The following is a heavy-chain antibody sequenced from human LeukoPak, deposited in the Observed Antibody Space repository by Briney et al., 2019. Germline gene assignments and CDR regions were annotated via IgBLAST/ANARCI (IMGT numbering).Heavy chain of an antibody. V-gene: IGHV1-8*01. Sequence: ASVTVSCKASGYTFTSHDVNWVRQATGQAPEWMGWINPNSGATGYAQKFQGRVTVTRDTSISTAYMELSSLTSEDTAVYYCTRHTSPTFDYWGQGTLVTVSS. CDR3: TRHTSPTFDY. CDR1: GYTFTSHD. J-gene: IGHJ4*02. D-gene: IGHD2-2*01. CDR2: INPNSGAT.